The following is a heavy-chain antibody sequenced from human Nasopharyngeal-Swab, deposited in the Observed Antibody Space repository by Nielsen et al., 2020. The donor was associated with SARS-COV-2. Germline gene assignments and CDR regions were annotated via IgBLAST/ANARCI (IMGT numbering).Heavy chain of an antibody. V-gene: IGHV1-2*04. CDR2: INPNSGGT. Sequence: ASVKVSCKASGYTFTGYYIHWVRQAPGQGLEWMGWINPNSGGTNYAQKFQGWVTMTRDTSISTAYMELSRLKSDDTAMYYCARDRSASWSALDVWGKGTTVTVS. CDR3: ARDRSASWSALDV. D-gene: IGHD6-13*01. CDR1: GYTFTGYY. J-gene: IGHJ6*03.